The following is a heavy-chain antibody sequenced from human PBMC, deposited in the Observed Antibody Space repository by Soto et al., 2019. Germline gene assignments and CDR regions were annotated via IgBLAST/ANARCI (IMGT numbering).Heavy chain of an antibody. CDR1: GDSISSSNSH. CDR2: VYYGGAIFYSGNI. V-gene: IGHV4-39*01. D-gene: IGHD3-3*02. CDR3: VRYDRINMKPYSPEGFHI. J-gene: IGHJ3*02. Sequence: SETLSLTCTVSGDSISSSNSHWGWTRQPPGKGLEYIGSVYYGGAIFYSGNIYYNPSLKSRVTISVDTSKDQFSLRLSSVTAADTGVYYCVRYDRINMKPYSPEGFHIWGQGTMVTVSS.